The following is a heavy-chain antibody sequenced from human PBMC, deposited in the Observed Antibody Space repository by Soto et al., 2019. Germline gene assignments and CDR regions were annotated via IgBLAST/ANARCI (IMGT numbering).Heavy chain of an antibody. V-gene: IGHV4-34*01. CDR1: GGSFSGYY. CDR3: ARGFYYYYYGMDV. Sequence: QVQLQQWGAGLLKPSETLSLTCAVYGGSFSGYYWSWIRQPPGKGLEWIGEINHSGSTNYNPSLKRRVTISVDTSKNQFSLKLSSVTAADTAVYYCARGFYYYYYGMDVWGQGTTVTVSS. CDR2: INHSGST. J-gene: IGHJ6*02.